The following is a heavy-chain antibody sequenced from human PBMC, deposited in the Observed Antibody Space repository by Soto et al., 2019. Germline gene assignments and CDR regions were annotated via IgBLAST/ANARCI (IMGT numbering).Heavy chain of an antibody. CDR1: GFTFSSYA. V-gene: IGHV3-23*01. J-gene: IGHJ5*02. CDR3: AKDGLGTFSGFDP. D-gene: IGHD7-27*01. CDR2: ISGSGGST. Sequence: GESLKISCAASGFTFSSYAMSWVRQAPGKGLEWVSAISGSGGSTYYADSVKGRFTISRDNSKNTLYLQMNSLRAEDTAVYYCAKDGLGTFSGFDPWGQGTLVTVSS.